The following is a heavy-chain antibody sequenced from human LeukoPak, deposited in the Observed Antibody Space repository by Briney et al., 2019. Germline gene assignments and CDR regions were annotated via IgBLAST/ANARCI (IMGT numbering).Heavy chain of an antibody. CDR3: ARARYCANSVCHIGGGLDV. CDR1: GYPFVNNW. J-gene: IGHJ6*02. CDR2: IKQDGRET. D-gene: IGHD2-8*01. V-gene: IGHV3-7*04. Sequence: GGSLRLSCAASGYPFVNNWMTWVRQAPWKGLEWVATIKQDGRETYYVDSVKGRFSISRDNARDSMYLHMNIQRAEDAAVYYCARARYCANSVCHIGGGLDVWGPGTTVTVSS.